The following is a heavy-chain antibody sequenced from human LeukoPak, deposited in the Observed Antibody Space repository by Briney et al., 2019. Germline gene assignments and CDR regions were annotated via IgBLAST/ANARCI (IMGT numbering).Heavy chain of an antibody. CDR2: INHSGST. CDR1: GGSFSGYY. V-gene: IGHV4-34*01. CDR3: ARAGVQLVLPDY. Sequence: SETLSLTCAVYGGSFSGYYWSWIRQPPGKGPEWIGEINHSGSTNYNPSLKSRVTISVDTSKNQFSLKLSSVTAADTAVYYCARAGVQLVLPDYWGQGTLVTVSS. J-gene: IGHJ4*02. D-gene: IGHD6-13*01.